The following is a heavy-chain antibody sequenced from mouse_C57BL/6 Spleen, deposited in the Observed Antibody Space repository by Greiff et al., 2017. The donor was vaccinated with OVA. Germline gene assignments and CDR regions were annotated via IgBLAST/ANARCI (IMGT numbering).Heavy chain of an antibody. Sequence: VQLKQSGPELVKPGASVKISCKASGYSFTGYYMYWVKQSPEKSLEWIGEINPSTGGTTYNQKFKAKATLTVDKSSSTAYMQLKSLTSEDSAVYYCARVYYDTWFAYWGQGTLVTVSA. D-gene: IGHD2-4*01. CDR2: INPSTGGT. CDR1: GYSFTGYY. CDR3: ARVYYDTWFAY. J-gene: IGHJ3*01. V-gene: IGHV1-42*01.